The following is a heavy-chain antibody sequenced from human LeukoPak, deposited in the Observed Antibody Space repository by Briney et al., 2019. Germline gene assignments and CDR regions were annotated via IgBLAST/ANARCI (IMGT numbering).Heavy chain of an antibody. CDR3: ARLGYYYDSSWDY. V-gene: IGHV5-51*03. CDR2: IYPGDSDT. CDR1: GYSFTSYW. J-gene: IGHJ4*02. D-gene: IGHD3-22*01. Sequence: KPGESLNISCKGSGYSFTSYWIGWVRPMPGEGLEWMGIIYPGDSDTRYSPSFQGQVTISADKSISTAYLQWSSLKASDTAMYYCARLGYYYDSSWDYWGQGTLVTVSS.